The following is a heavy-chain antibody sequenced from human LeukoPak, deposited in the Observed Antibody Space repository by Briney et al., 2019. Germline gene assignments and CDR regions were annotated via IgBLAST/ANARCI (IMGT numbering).Heavy chain of an antibody. V-gene: IGHV1-2*02. D-gene: IGHD3-10*01. CDR3: ARDGYGSGSLFSDY. CDR1: GYTFTYFY. CDR2: INPNNGAT. J-gene: IGHJ4*02. Sequence: GASVKVSCKASGYTFTYFYIHWVRQAPGRGLEWVGWINPNNGATNYAQKFQGRVTMTRDTSTSTIYMEVSRLRSDDTAVYFCARDGYGSGSLFSDYWGQGALVTASS.